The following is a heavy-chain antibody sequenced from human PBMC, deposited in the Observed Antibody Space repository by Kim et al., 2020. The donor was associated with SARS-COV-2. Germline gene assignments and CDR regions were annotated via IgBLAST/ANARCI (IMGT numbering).Heavy chain of an antibody. Sequence: SVKVSCKASGGTFSSYAISWVRQAPGQGLEWMGGIIPIFGTANYAQKFQGRVMFTADESTSTAYMELSSLRSEDTAVYYCAGVWEVRGVIGYFQHCGQGTLVTVSS. CDR1: GGTFSSYA. V-gene: IGHV1-69*13. CDR2: IIPIFGTA. CDR3: AGVWEVRGVIGYFQH. J-gene: IGHJ1*01. D-gene: IGHD3-10*01.